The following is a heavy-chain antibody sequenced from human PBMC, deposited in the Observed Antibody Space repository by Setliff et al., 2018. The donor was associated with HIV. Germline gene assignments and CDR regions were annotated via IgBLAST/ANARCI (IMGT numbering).Heavy chain of an antibody. V-gene: IGHV1-2*05. CDR3: ARGGGIIDHGEEYFQH. CDR1: GFTFTAYY. Sequence: ASVKVSCKASGFTFTAYYLHWVRQAPGQGLEWMGRINPNTGGTNYAQKFQGRVTMTRDTSITTAYMEMTTLTSDDTVVYYCARGGGIIDHGEEYFQHWGQGTLVTVSS. J-gene: IGHJ1*01. CDR2: INPNTGGT. D-gene: IGHD1-26*01.